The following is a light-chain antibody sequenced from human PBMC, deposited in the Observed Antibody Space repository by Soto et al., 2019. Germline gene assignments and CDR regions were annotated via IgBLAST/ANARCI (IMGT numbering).Light chain of an antibody. Sequence: EXXXTXXPXTXSLSLGERATLSCRASQSVSSSYLAWYQQKPGQAPRLLIYGASSRATGIPDRFSGSGSGTDFTLTISRLEPEDFAVYHCQQYGSSPWTFGQGTKVDIK. V-gene: IGKV3-20*01. J-gene: IGKJ1*01. CDR2: GAS. CDR3: QQYGSSPWT. CDR1: QSVSSSY.